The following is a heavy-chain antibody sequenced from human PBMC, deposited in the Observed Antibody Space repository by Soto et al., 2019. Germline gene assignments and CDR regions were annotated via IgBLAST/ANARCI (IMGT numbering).Heavy chain of an antibody. V-gene: IGHV3-53*02. Sequence: EVQLVETGGGLIQPGGSLRLSCAASGFTVSSNYMSWVRQAPGKGLEWVSVIYSGGSTYYADSVKGRFTISGDNSKNTLYLQMNSLRAEDTAVYYCARGKWWGQLASAGYFDYWGQGTLVTVSS. CDR2: IYSGGST. D-gene: IGHD2-15*01. CDR1: GFTVSSNY. CDR3: ARGKWWGQLASAGYFDY. J-gene: IGHJ4*02.